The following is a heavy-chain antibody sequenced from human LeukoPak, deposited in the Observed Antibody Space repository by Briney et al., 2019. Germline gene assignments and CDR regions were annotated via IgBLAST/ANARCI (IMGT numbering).Heavy chain of an antibody. V-gene: IGHV1-46*01. CDR1: GYTFTSYY. CDR3: ARDQEAFDY. CDR2: INPSGGST. J-gene: IGHJ4*02. Sequence: ASVKVSCKASGYTFTSYYMHWVRQAPGQGLEWMGIINPSGGSTSYAQKFQGRVTVTRDTSTSTVHMELSGLRSEDTAVYYCARDQEAFDYWGQGTLVTVSS.